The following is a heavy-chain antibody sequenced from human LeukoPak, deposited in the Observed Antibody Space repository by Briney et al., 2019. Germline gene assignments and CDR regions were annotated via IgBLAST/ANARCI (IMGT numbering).Heavy chain of an antibody. CDR3: ARAPADDYGGKGEDY. D-gene: IGHD4-23*01. CDR1: GGTFSSYA. J-gene: IGHJ4*02. Sequence: GASVKVSCKASGGTFSSYAISWVRQAPGQGLEWMGRIIPILGIANYAQKFQGRVTITADKSTSTAYMELSSLRSEDTAVYYCARAPADDYGGKGEDYWGQGTLVTVSS. CDR2: IIPILGIA. V-gene: IGHV1-69*04.